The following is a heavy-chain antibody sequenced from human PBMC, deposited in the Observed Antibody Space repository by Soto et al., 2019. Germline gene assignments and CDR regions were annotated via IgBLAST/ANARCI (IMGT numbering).Heavy chain of an antibody. CDR1: GFTFSSYW. J-gene: IGHJ5*02. CDR2: IKQDSSET. D-gene: IGHD3-16*01. V-gene: IGHV3-7*03. CDR3: VTDWGQLSGA. Sequence: ESGGGLVQPGGSLRLSCAASGFTFSSYWMSWARQGPGKGLEWVAVIKQDSSETYYVDSVKGRFTVSRDNAKRSLYLQMNTLRVEDTAVYYCVTDWGQLSGAWGQGVLVTVSS.